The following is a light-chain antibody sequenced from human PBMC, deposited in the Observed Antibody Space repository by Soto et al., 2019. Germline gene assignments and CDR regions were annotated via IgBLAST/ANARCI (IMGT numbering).Light chain of an antibody. CDR1: SSDVGSYNS. Sequence: QSALTQPASVSGSPGQSIAISCTGTSSDVGSYNSVSWQQQYPGKAHKLMIHAVNNRASGISDRFSRSKSGNTASLTSSGLQADDEADYYCSTFTSSISYVFGTGTKLTVL. CDR2: AVN. CDR3: STFTSSISYV. V-gene: IGLV2-14*03. J-gene: IGLJ1*01.